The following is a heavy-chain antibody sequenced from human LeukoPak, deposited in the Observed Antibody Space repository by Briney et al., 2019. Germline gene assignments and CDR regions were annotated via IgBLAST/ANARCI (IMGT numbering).Heavy chain of an antibody. D-gene: IGHD2-2*01. CDR3: ARLVVVPAAMPYYYYMDV. CDR2: IFYSGST. J-gene: IGHJ6*03. V-gene: IGHV4-39*01. CDR1: GGSISTSSYY. Sequence: SETLSLTCTVSGGSISTSSYYWGWIRQPPGKGLEWIGNIFYSGSTYYSPSLRSRVTISLDTSRNQFSLKLSSVTAADTAVYYCARLVVVPAAMPYYYYMDVWGKGTTVTISS.